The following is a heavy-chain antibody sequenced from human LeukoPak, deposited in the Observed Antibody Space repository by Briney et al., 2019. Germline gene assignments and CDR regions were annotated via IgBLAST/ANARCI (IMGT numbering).Heavy chain of an antibody. D-gene: IGHD6-13*01. V-gene: IGHV4-34*01. Sequence: SETLSLTCAVYGGSFSGYYWSWIRQPPGKGLEWNGEINHSGSTNYNPSLKSRVTISVDTSKNQSSLKLSSVTAADTAVYYCARGLSYSTRNWFDPWGRGTLVTVSS. CDR2: INHSGST. CDR3: ARGLSYSTRNWFDP. J-gene: IGHJ5*02. CDR1: GGSFSGYY.